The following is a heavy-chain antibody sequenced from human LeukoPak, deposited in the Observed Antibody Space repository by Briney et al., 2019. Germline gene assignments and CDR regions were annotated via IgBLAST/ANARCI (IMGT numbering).Heavy chain of an antibody. J-gene: IGHJ6*02. Sequence: GGSLRLSCAASGFTFSSYSMNWVRQAPGKGLEWVSAISGSGGSTYYADSVKGRFTISRDNTKNTLYLQMNSLRAEDTAVYYCAKDPKSPYGMDVWGQGTTVTVSS. V-gene: IGHV3-23*01. CDR2: ISGSGGST. CDR1: GFTFSSYS. CDR3: AKDPKSPYGMDV.